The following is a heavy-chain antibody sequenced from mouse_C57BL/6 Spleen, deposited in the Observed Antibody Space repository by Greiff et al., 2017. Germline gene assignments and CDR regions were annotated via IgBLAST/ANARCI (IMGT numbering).Heavy chain of an antibody. Sequence: QVQLQQPGAELVKPGASVKMSCKASGYTFTSYWITWVKQRPGQGLEWIGDIYPGSGSTNYNEKFKSKATLTVDTSSSTAYMQLSSLTSEDSAVYCCARSPYGSSYGWYFDVWGTGTTVTVSS. D-gene: IGHD1-1*01. CDR2: IYPGSGST. CDR3: ARSPYGSSYGWYFDV. V-gene: IGHV1-55*01. J-gene: IGHJ1*03. CDR1: GYTFTSYW.